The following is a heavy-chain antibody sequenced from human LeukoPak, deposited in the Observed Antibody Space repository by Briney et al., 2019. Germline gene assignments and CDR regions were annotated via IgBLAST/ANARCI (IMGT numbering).Heavy chain of an antibody. Sequence: GGSLRLSCAASGFTFSSYWMNWVRQVPGKGLEWVANIKQDGSEKYYVDSVKGRFTISRDNSKNTLFLQMNSLRAEDTAIYYCTKAPIVSYSGAFCYPLDSWGQGTLVTVSS. CDR3: TKAPIVSYSGAFCYPLDS. CDR1: GFTFSSYW. CDR2: IKQDGSEK. V-gene: IGHV3-7*03. J-gene: IGHJ5*01. D-gene: IGHD2-15*01.